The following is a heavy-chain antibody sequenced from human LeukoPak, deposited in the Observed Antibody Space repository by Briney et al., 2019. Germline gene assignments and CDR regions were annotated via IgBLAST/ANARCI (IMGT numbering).Heavy chain of an antibody. CDR3: ARGRGVYCSSTSCYPPGDY. J-gene: IGHJ4*02. D-gene: IGHD2-2*01. CDR1: GGSISSSSYY. CDR2: IYYSGST. V-gene: IGHV4-39*07. Sequence: PSETLSLTCTVSGGSISSSSYYWGWIRQPPGKGLEWIGSIYYSGSTYYNPSLKSRVTISVDTSKHQFSLQLSSATAADTAVYYCARGRGVYCSSTSCYPPGDYWGQGTLVTVSS.